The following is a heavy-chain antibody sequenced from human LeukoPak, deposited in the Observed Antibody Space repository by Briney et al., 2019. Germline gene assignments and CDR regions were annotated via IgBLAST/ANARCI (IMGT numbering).Heavy chain of an antibody. CDR3: AREGDGDCSGGSCYEGFDY. D-gene: IGHD2-15*01. J-gene: IGHJ4*02. Sequence: GGSLRLSCAASGFTFSSYWMSWVRQAPGKGLEWVANIKQDGSEKYYVDSVKGRFTISRDNAKNSLYLQMNSLRAEDTAVYYCAREGDGDCSGGSCYEGFDYWGQGTLVTVSS. V-gene: IGHV3-7*01. CDR2: IKQDGSEK. CDR1: GFTFSSYW.